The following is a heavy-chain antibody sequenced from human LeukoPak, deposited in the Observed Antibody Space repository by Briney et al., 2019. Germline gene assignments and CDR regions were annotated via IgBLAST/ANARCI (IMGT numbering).Heavy chain of an antibody. CDR3: AKGGLWELLHNAMDV. Sequence: GGSLRLSCVASGFTFSNYAMHWVRQAPGLEWVALIRFDGSIKYYGDSVKGRFTISRDNSKHTVYLQMNSPRGDDTGVYYCAKGGLWELLHNAMDVWGNGTTVTVSS. V-gene: IGHV3-30*02. CDR2: IRFDGSIK. J-gene: IGHJ6*03. CDR1: GFTFSNYA. D-gene: IGHD1-26*01.